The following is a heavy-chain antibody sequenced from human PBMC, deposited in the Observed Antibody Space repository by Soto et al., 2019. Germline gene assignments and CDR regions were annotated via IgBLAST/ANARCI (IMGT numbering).Heavy chain of an antibody. CDR1: QESRGRDA. CDR3: ARMVGCSGGRCYSEPLSIIHSSSTEMDA. V-gene: IGHV1-69*06. D-gene: IGHD2-15*01. Sequence: SVEIACTAPQESRGRDAITWARLCPRKELEWMGGIIPIFGTANYAQKFQGRVTITADKSTRTAYMELSSLRSEDTAVYYCARMVGCSGGRCYSEPLSIIHSSSTEMDALCQG. CDR2: IIPIFGTA. J-gene: IGHJ6*02.